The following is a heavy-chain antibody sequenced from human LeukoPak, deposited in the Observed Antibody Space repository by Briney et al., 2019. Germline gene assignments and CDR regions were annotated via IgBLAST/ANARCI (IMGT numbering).Heavy chain of an antibody. CDR2: IIPIFGTA. V-gene: IGHV1-69*01. CDR1: GGTFSSYA. D-gene: IGHD3-22*01. CDR3: AREKGRIGVAPWGWFDP. J-gene: IGHJ5*02. Sequence: SVKVSCKASGGTFSSYAISWVRQAPGQGLEWMGGIIPIFGTANYAQKFQGRVTITADESTSTAYMELSTLNPEDTAVYYCAREKGRIGVAPWGWFDPWGQGTQVTVSS.